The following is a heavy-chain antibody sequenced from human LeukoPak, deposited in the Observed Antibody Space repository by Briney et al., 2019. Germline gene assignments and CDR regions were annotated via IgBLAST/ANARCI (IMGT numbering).Heavy chain of an antibody. CDR3: ARVRYSSGWYFDY. CDR1: GFTVSSNY. D-gene: IGHD6-19*01. Sequence: PGGSLRLSCAASGFTVSSNYMSWVRQAPGKGLGWVSVIYSGGSTYYADSVKGRFTISRDNSKNTLYLQMNSLRAEDTAVYYCARVRYSSGWYFDYWGQGTLVTVSS. CDR2: IYSGGST. V-gene: IGHV3-53*01. J-gene: IGHJ4*02.